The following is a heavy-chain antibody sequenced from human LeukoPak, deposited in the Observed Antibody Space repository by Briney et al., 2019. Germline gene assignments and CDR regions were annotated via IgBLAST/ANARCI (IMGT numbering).Heavy chain of an antibody. J-gene: IGHJ6*03. CDR2: ISWDGGYT. Sequence: GGSLRLSCATSGFTFDDYTMHWVRQAPGKGLEWVSLISWDGGYTYYADSVKGRFTISRDNSKNSLYLQMNSLRTEDMAVYYCAKAGGDTAMDLYYYYMDVWGKGTTVTISS. V-gene: IGHV3-43*01. CDR1: GFTFDDYT. D-gene: IGHD5-18*01. CDR3: AKAGGDTAMDLYYYYMDV.